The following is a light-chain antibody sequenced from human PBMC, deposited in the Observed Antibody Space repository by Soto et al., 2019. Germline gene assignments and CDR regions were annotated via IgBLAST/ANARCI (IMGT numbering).Light chain of an antibody. CDR2: AAS. V-gene: IGKV1-17*01. CDR1: QGIRND. Sequence: DIQMTQSPSSLSASVGDRVTITCRASQGIRNDLCRYQQKPGKAPKRLIYAASSLQSVVPSRLSSSGSGTEFTRTISRLQPEDFATYYCLQHKSYPLSFGGWTKLDIK. CDR3: LQHKSYPLS. J-gene: IGKJ4*02.